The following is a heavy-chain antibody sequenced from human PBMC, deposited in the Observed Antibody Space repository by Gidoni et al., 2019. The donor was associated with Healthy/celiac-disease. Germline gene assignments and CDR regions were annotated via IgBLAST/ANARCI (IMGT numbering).Heavy chain of an antibody. CDR3: ARLGAVVPAAKYYYGMDV. J-gene: IGHJ6*02. CDR1: GGSFSGYY. Sequence: QVQLQQWGAGLLKPSETLSLTCAVYGGSFSGYYWSWIRQPPGKGLEWIGEINHSGSTNYNPSLKSRVTISVDTSKNQFSLKLSSVTAADTAVYYCARLGAVVPAAKYYYGMDVWGQGTTVTVSS. D-gene: IGHD2-2*01. V-gene: IGHV4-34*01. CDR2: INHSGST.